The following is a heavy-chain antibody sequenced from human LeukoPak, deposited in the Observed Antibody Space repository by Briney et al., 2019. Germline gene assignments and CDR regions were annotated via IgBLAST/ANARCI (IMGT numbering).Heavy chain of an antibody. Sequence: GGSLRLSCAASGFTFSVYYMDWVRQTTGKGLEWFGRRRNKDNKYTTEYAASVKGRFTISRDESKSSLYLQMNSLTTEDTAVYYCARVPAYCGDNCYSRYFDYWGQGTLVTVSS. CDR2: RRNKDNKYTT. D-gene: IGHD2-21*01. CDR3: ARVPAYCGDNCYSRYFDY. J-gene: IGHJ4*02. CDR1: GFTFSVYY. V-gene: IGHV3-72*01.